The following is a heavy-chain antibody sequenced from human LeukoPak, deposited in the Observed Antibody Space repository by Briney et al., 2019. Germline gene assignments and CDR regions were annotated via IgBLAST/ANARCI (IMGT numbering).Heavy chain of an antibody. CDR3: ARVYFGGFGERNRYYFDY. Sequence: SETLSLTCTVSGGSISSSSYYWGWIRQPPGKGLEWIGSIYYSGSTYYNPSLKSRVTISVDTSKNQFSLKLSSVTAADTAVYYCARVYFGGFGERNRYYFDYWGQGTLVTVSS. V-gene: IGHV4-39*07. D-gene: IGHD3-10*01. CDR2: IYYSGST. CDR1: GGSISSSSYY. J-gene: IGHJ4*02.